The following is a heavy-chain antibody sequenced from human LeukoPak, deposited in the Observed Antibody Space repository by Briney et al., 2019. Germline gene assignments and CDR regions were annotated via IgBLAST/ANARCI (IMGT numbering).Heavy chain of an antibody. Sequence: PGGSLRLSCAASGFSVSGKYMTWVRQAPGKGLEWVSVIFTGGNTYYADSVKGRFTISRDNSKNTLYLQMNSLKASDTAMYYCARSLLRMATITGYWGQGTLVTVSS. CDR3: ARSLLRMATITGY. V-gene: IGHV3-66*01. D-gene: IGHD5-24*01. CDR2: IFTGGNT. J-gene: IGHJ4*02. CDR1: GFSVSGKY.